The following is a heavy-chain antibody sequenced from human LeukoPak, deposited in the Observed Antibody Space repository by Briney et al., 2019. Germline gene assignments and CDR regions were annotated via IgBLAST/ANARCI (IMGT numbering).Heavy chain of an antibody. J-gene: IGHJ3*01. D-gene: IGHD3-10*01. Sequence: GEALQISCVTSGYTFSNQSIGWVRPMPGKGLECMGIIYPADSDTRYSPSFQGQVSLSVDKSITTACLQWSGLKASDTAIYYCARTGYHYGSGSHFAFDVWGQGTVVTVSS. CDR2: IYPADSDT. V-gene: IGHV5-51*01. CDR3: ARTGYHYGSGSHFAFDV. CDR1: GYTFSNQS.